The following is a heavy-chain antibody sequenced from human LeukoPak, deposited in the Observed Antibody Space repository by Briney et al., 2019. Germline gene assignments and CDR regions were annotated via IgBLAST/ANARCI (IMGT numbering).Heavy chain of an antibody. CDR2: IYYSGST. CDR1: GGSISSGGHY. J-gene: IGHJ3*02. CDR3: AREARWSVVAAKNAFDI. V-gene: IGHV4-31*03. D-gene: IGHD2-15*01. Sequence: SSETLSLTCTVSGGSISSGGHYWSWIRQHPGKGLEWIGYIYYSGSTYYNPSLKSRVTISVDTSKNQFSLKLSSVTAADTAVYYCAREARWSVVAAKNAFDIWGQGTMVTVSS.